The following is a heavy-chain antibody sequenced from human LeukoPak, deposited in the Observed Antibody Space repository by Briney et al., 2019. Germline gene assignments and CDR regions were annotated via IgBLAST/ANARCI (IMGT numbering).Heavy chain of an antibody. V-gene: IGHV3-15*07. D-gene: IGHD3-22*01. J-gene: IGHJ4*02. CDR3: TTESDYYDSSGYYNY. Sequence: WIRQAPGKGLEWVGRIKSKTDGGTTDYAAPVKGRFTISRDDSKNTLYLQMNSLKTEDTAVYYCTTESDYYDSSGYYNYWGQGTLVTVSS. CDR2: IKSKTDGGTT.